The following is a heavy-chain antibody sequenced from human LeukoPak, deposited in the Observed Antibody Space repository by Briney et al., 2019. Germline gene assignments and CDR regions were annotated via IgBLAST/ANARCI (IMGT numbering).Heavy chain of an antibody. D-gene: IGHD3-10*01. CDR2: INPNSGGT. Sequence: GASVKVSCKASGNTFTGYYMHWVRQAPGQGLEWMGWINPNSGGTNYAQKFQGRVTMTRDTSISTAYMELSRLRSDDTAVYYCARDYGSGSYYLDWFDPWGQGTLVTVSS. CDR3: ARDYGSGSYYLDWFDP. V-gene: IGHV1-2*02. CDR1: GNTFTGYY. J-gene: IGHJ5*02.